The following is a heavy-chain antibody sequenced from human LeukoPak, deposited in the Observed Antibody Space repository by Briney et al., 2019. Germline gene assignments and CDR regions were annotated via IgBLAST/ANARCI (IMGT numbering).Heavy chain of an antibody. Sequence: TGGSLRLSCAASGFTFSSYSMNWVRRAPGKGLEWVSYISSSSSTIYYADSVKGRFTISRDNAKNSLYLQMNSLRAEDTAVYYCARDWVVVPAAHPFDYWGQGTLVTVSS. CDR1: GFTFSSYS. CDR3: ARDWVVVPAAHPFDY. D-gene: IGHD2-2*01. J-gene: IGHJ4*02. CDR2: ISSSSSTI. V-gene: IGHV3-48*01.